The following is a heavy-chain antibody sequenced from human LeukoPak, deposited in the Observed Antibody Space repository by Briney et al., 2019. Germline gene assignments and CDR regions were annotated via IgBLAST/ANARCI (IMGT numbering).Heavy chain of an antibody. V-gene: IGHV1-69*05. CDR1: GGTFSSYA. Sequence: VASVKVSCKASGGTFSSYAISWVRQAPGQGLEWMGGIIPIFGTANYAQKFQGRVTMTRDTSISTAYMELSRLRSDDTAVYYCARGRTAARFDYWGQGTLVTVSS. D-gene: IGHD6-13*01. CDR2: IIPIFGTA. CDR3: ARGRTAARFDY. J-gene: IGHJ4*02.